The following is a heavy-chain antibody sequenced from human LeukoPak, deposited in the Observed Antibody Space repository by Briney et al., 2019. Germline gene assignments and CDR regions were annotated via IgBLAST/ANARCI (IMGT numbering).Heavy chain of an antibody. CDR3: ARDLYYYDSSGYPRPNWFDP. Sequence: SETLSLTCTASGGSISSYYWSWIRQPAGKGLEWIGRIYTSGSTNYNPSLKSRVTMSVDTSKNQFSLKLSSVTAADTAVYYCARDLYYYDSSGYPRPNWFDPWGQGTLVTVSS. CDR1: GGSISSYY. V-gene: IGHV4-4*07. J-gene: IGHJ5*02. CDR2: IYTSGST. D-gene: IGHD3-22*01.